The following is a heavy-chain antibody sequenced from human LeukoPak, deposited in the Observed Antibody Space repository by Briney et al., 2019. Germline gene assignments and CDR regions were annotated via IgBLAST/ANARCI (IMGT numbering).Heavy chain of an antibody. CDR1: GFTVSSNY. Sequence: PGGSLRLSCAASGFTVSSNYMSWVRHAPGKGLEWVSVIYSGGSTYYADSVKGRFTISRDNSKNTLYLQMNSLRAEDTPVYYCARGDLVFFDYCGQGTLVTVSS. V-gene: IGHV3-66*01. CDR2: IYSGGST. D-gene: IGHD3-16*01. J-gene: IGHJ4*02. CDR3: ARGDLVFFDY.